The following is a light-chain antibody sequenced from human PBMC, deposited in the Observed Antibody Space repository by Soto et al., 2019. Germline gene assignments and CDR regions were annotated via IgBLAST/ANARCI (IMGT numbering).Light chain of an antibody. CDR2: GAS. CDR1: QSVGSN. CDR3: QQYDNLRT. Sequence: EIVMTQSPATLYVSPGERATLSCRASQSVGSNLAWYRQKPGQAPRLLIYGASTRAPGIPARFSGSGSGTEFTLTISSLQSEDFAVYYCQQYDNLRTFGPGIKVDIK. V-gene: IGKV3-15*01. J-gene: IGKJ3*01.